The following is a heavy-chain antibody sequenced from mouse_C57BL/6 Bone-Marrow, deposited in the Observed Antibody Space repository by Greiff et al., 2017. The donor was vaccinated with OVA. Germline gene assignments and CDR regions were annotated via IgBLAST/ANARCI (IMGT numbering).Heavy chain of an antibody. J-gene: IGHJ2*01. CDR2: ISSGSSTI. D-gene: IGHD2-4*01. CDR1: GFTFSDYG. V-gene: IGHV5-17*01. CDR3: AMIYYDYEGGFDY. Sequence: EVQLVESGGGLVKPGGSLKLSCAASGFTFSDYGMHWVRQAPEKGLEWVAYISSGSSTIYYADTVKGRFTHSRDKSKNTLFLPMTSLRSEDTAMYYCAMIYYDYEGGFDYWGQGTTLTVSS.